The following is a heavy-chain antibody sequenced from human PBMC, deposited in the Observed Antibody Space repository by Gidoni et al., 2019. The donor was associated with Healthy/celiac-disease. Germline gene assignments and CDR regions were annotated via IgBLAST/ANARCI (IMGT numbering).Heavy chain of an antibody. CDR1: GGSISASSDY. CDR2: IYYSGST. D-gene: IGHD6-13*01. Sequence: GLVERSGTLALACAVSGGSISASSDYWGWIRQPPGKGLGWIGSIYYSGSTYYNPSLKRLVPISVDTSKTQFSLMLNSVTAADTALYYCASPIAAAGRAYYYYGMDVWGQGTTVTVSS. V-gene: IGHV4-39*01. J-gene: IGHJ6*02. CDR3: ASPIAAAGRAYYYYGMDV.